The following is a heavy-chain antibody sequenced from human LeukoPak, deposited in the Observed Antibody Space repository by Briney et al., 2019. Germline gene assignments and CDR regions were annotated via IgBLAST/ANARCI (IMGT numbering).Heavy chain of an antibody. J-gene: IGHJ4*02. V-gene: IGHV4-39*01. CDR3: ASLRTGDFDY. D-gene: IGHD3-10*01. CDR1: GGSISSSNYY. Sequence: NPSETLSLTCTVSGGSISSSNYYWGWIRQPPGKGLEWIGNIYYSGSTYYNPSFKSRLTISVDTSKNQFSLELSSVTAADTAVYYCASLRTGDFDYWGQGALVTVSS. CDR2: IYYSGST.